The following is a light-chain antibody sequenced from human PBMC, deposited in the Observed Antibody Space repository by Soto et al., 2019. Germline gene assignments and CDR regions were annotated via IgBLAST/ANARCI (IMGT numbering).Light chain of an antibody. CDR3: CSYAGSSWV. V-gene: IGLV2-8*01. CDR2: EVA. CDR1: SSDIGDYDY. Sequence: QSALTQPPSASGSPGQSVTISCTGTSSDIGDYDYVSWYQHLPGKAPKLMIYEVARRPSGVPDRFSGSKSGNTASLTVSGLQAEDEADYYCCSYAGSSWVFGGGTKLTVL. J-gene: IGLJ3*02.